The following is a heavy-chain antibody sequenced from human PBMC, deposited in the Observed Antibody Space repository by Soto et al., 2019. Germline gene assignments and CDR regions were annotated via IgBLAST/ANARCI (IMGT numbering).Heavy chain of an antibody. D-gene: IGHD3-3*02. Sequence: ELQLVESGGDLVQPGGYLRLSCIAFGFTFSNNAMHWVRQAPGKGLEYVSGISSDGVSTYYADSVKGRFTISRENSKNTLYLQMGGLRDDDMAVYYCARSFPPETGGQGTLVTVSS. CDR3: ARSFPPET. J-gene: IGHJ4*02. CDR2: ISSDGVST. CDR1: GFTFSNNA. V-gene: IGHV3-64*07.